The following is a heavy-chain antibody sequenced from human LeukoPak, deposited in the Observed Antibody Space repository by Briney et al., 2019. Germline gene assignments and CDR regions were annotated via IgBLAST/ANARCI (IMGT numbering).Heavy chain of an antibody. V-gene: IGHV4-59*01. CDR1: GGSISSYY. CDR2: IYYSGST. Sequence: SETLSLTCTVSGGSISSYYWSWIRQPPGKGLEWIGYIYYSGSTNYNPFLKSRVTISVDTSKNQFSLKLSSVTAADTAVYYCARDGHYYYMDVWGKGTTVTVSS. J-gene: IGHJ6*03. CDR3: ARDGHYYYMDV.